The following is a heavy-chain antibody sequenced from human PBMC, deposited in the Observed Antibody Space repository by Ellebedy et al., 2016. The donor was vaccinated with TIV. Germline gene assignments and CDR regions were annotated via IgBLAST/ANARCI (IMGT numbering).Heavy chain of an antibody. V-gene: IGHV3-53*01. CDR2: INSGGGT. Sequence: PGGSLRLSCAASGFTVSSNYMSRVRQAPGKGLEWVSVINSGGGTYYADSVKGRFTISRDISKNTVYLKMNSLRAADTAVYYCARDSSEYSYGYGFDNWGQGTLVTVSS. CDR3: ARDSSEYSYGYGFDN. D-gene: IGHD5-18*01. CDR1: GFTVSSNY. J-gene: IGHJ4*02.